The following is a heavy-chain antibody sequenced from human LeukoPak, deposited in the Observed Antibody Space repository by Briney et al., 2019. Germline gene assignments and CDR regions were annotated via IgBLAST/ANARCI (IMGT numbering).Heavy chain of an antibody. V-gene: IGHV3-66*01. J-gene: IGHJ4*02. D-gene: IGHD3-22*01. CDR3: ASINYYAHFGD. CDR2: IYSGGST. CDR1: GFTVSSNY. Sequence: GGSLRLSCAASGFTVSSNYMSWVRQAPGKGLEWVSVIYSGGSTYYADSVKGRFTISRDNSKNTLYLQMNSLRAEDTAVYYCASINYYAHFGDWGQGTLVTVSS.